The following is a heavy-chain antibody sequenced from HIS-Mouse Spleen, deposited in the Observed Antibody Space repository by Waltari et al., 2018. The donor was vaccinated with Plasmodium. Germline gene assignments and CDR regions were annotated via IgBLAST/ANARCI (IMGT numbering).Heavy chain of an antibody. CDR3: ARDRRLAFDY. V-gene: IGHV3-30*04. CDR1: GFTFNSYA. CDR2: ISDDGRNK. J-gene: IGHJ4*02. Sequence: QVQLVESGGGVVQPGRSLRLSCAASGFTFNSYAMHWVRQAPGKGLELVAVISDDGRNKYYADSVKGRFTISRDNSKNTLYLQMNSLRAEDTAVYYCARDRRLAFDYWGQGTLVTVSS. D-gene: IGHD2-15*01.